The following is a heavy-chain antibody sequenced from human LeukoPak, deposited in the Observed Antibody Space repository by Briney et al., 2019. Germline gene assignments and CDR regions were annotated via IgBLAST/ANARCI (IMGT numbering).Heavy chain of an antibody. CDR2: MNPNSGNT. CDR1: GYTFTSYV. Sequence: GASVKVSCKTSGYTFTSYVMNWVRQAPGQGLEWMGWMNPNSGNTGYAQKFQGRVTMTRNTSISTAYMELSSLRSEDTAVYYCARCGYSGYDCAYWGQGTLVTVSS. D-gene: IGHD5-12*01. J-gene: IGHJ4*02. V-gene: IGHV1-8*02. CDR3: ARCGYSGYDCAY.